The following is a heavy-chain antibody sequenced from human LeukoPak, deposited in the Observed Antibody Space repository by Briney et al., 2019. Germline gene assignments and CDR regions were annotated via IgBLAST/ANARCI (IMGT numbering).Heavy chain of an antibody. V-gene: IGHV1-8*01. J-gene: IGHJ1*01. CDR3: AKSGRLEWLLLEH. CDR1: GYTFTSYD. CDR2: MNPNSGNT. D-gene: IGHD3-3*01. Sequence: ASVKVSCKASGYTFTSYDINWVRQATGQGLEWMGWMNPNSGNTGYAQKFQGRVTMTRNTSISTAYMELSSLRAEDTAVYYCAKSGRLEWLLLEHWGQGTLVTVSS.